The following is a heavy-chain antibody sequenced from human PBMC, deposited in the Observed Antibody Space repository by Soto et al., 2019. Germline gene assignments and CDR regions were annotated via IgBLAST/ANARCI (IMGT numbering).Heavy chain of an antibody. CDR1: GDRVSSNSAA. V-gene: IGHV6-1*01. CDR3: ARAFLEWLPYFDY. Sequence: SRTLSLTCVISGDRVSSNSAAWNWIRQSPSRGLEWLGRTYYRSKWYNDYAVSVKSRITINPDTSKNQFSLQLNSVTPEDTAVYYCARAFLEWLPYFDYWGQGTLVTVSS. CDR2: TYYRSKWYN. D-gene: IGHD3-3*01. J-gene: IGHJ4*02.